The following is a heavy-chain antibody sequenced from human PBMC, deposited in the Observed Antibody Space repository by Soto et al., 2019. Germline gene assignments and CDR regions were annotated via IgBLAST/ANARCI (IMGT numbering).Heavy chain of an antibody. CDR3: ARVRYCSNNSSDSCFHS. Sequence: GGSLRLSCVASGFTFSNYWMHWVRQAPGKGLEWVSRISSDGSSTTYADSVKGRFTISRDNAENSLHLQMNSLRAEDTAVYYCARVRYCSNNSSDSCFHSWGHGPLVTVPS. D-gene: IGHD2-2*01. CDR2: ISSDGSST. V-gene: IGHV3-74*01. J-gene: IGHJ5*01. CDR1: GFTFSNYW.